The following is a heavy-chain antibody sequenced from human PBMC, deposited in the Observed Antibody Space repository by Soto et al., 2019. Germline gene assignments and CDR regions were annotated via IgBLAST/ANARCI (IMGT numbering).Heavy chain of an antibody. CDR2: ISSTSSYI. J-gene: IGHJ4*02. V-gene: IGHV3-21*06. D-gene: IGHD2-2*01. CDR1: GFTFSSYS. CDR3: ARAYCSSTRCGFFDY. Sequence: PGGSLRLSCAASGFTFSSYSMSWVRQAPGKGLEWVSSISSTSSYIYYADSVKGRFTISRDNAKNSLYLQMNSLRAEDTAVYYCARAYCSSTRCGFFDYWGPGTLVTVSS.